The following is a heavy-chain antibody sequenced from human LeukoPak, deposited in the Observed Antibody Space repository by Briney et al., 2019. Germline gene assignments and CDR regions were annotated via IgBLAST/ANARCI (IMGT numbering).Heavy chain of an antibody. Sequence: SETLSLTCTVSGGSISTYYWSWIRQPPGKGLEWIGYIYYSGSTNHNPSLKSRVTISVDTSKNQFSLKLSSVTAADTAVYYCARGGNRVRYSYGYAGIDYWGQGTLVTVSS. V-gene: IGHV4-59*08. CDR3: ARGGNRVRYSYGYAGIDY. CDR1: GGSISTYY. J-gene: IGHJ4*02. D-gene: IGHD5-18*01. CDR2: IYYSGST.